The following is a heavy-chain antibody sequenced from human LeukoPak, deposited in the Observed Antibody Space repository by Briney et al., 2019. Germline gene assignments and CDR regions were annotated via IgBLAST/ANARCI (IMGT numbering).Heavy chain of an antibody. D-gene: IGHD3-22*01. CDR1: GGTFSSYA. J-gene: IGHJ4*02. CDR2: ISAYNGNT. CDR3: ATGDDSSGYYGY. Sequence: ASVKVSCKASGGTFSSYAISWVRQAPGQGLEWMGWISAYNGNTNYAQKLQGRVTMTTDTSTSTAYMELRSLRSDDTAVYYCATGDDSSGYYGYWGQGTLVTVSS. V-gene: IGHV1-18*01.